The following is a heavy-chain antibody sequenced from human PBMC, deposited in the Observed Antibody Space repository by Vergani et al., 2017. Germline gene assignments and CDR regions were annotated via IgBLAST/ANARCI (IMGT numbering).Heavy chain of an antibody. CDR3: AREGVPGAFDI. Sequence: EVQLVESGGGLVQPGGSLRLSCAASGFTFSSSSMHWVRQAPGKGLEWVSAIRSADTNTYYADSVEGRFAISRDNAKTSLYLQMNSLRVEDTAVYYCAREGVPGAFDIWGQGTMVTVSS. V-gene: IGHV3-48*01. J-gene: IGHJ3*02. CDR2: IRSADTNT. CDR1: GFTFSSSS. D-gene: IGHD4/OR15-4a*01.